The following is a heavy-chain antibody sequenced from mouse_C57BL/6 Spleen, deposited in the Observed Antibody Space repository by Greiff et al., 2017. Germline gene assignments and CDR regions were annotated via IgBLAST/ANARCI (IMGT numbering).Heavy chain of an antibody. CDR1: GYTFTGYW. V-gene: IGHV1-9*01. CDR3: ARHSSGYRFAY. CDR2: ILPGSGST. J-gene: IGHJ3*01. Sequence: VKLMESGAELMKPGASVKLSCKATGYTFTGYWIEWVKQRPGHGLEWIGEILPGSGSTNYNEKFKGKATFTADTSSNTAYMQLSSLTTEDSAIYYCARHSSGYRFAYWGQGTLVTVSA. D-gene: IGHD3-2*02.